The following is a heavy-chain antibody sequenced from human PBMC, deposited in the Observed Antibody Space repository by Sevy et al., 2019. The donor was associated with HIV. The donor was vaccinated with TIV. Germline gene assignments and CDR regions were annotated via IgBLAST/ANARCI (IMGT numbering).Heavy chain of an antibody. CDR1: GFTFGDYA. CDR3: TRDPDTGSHGMDV. V-gene: IGHV3-49*04. D-gene: IGHD5-18*01. Sequence: QLGGSLRLSCTASGFTFGDYAMSWVRQAPGKGLEWVGFIRSKAYGGTTEYAASVKGRFTISRDDSKSIAYLQMNSLKTEDTAVYYCTRDPDTGSHGMDVWGQGTTVTVSS. J-gene: IGHJ6*02. CDR2: IRSKAYGGTT.